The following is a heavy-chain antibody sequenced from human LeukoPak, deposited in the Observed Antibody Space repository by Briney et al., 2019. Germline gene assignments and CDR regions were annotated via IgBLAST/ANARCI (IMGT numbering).Heavy chain of an antibody. CDR2: FYHSGGT. D-gene: IGHD5-18*01. J-gene: IGHJ4*02. CDR1: GGSITNSFDY. CDR3: AREDTAMATGFDY. V-gene: IGHV4-39*07. Sequence: PSETLSLTCTVSGGSITNSFDYWGWIRQPPGKGLEWIRSFYHSGGTYYNPSLRSRATISADASKNQFSLKLSSVTAADTAVYYCAREDTAMATGFDYWGQGTLVTVSS.